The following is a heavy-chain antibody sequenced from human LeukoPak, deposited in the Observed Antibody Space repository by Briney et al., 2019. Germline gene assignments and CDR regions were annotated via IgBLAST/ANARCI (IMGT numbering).Heavy chain of an antibody. J-gene: IGHJ4*02. V-gene: IGHV3-7*01. Sequence: PGGSLRLSCAASGFTFSSYYMGWVRQAPGKGLEWVANIKEDGSEKYYVDSVKGRFTISRDNAKNSLFLQMNSLRAEDTAVYYCARENGLDYWGQGTLVTVSS. CDR1: GFTFSSYY. CDR2: IKEDGSEK. D-gene: IGHD2-8*01. CDR3: ARENGLDY.